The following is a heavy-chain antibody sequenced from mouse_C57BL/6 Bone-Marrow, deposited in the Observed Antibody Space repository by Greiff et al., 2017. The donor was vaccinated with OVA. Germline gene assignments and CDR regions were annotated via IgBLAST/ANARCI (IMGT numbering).Heavy chain of an antibody. Sequence: EVQLQQSGAELVRPGASVKLSCTASGFNIKDDYMHWVKQRPEQGLEWIGWIDPENGDTEYASKFQGKATITADTSSNTAYLQLSSLTSEDTAVYYCTLIYYYGSYYFDYWGQGTTLTVSS. CDR2: IDPENGDT. D-gene: IGHD1-1*01. CDR1: GFNIKDDY. V-gene: IGHV14-4*01. CDR3: TLIYYYGSYYFDY. J-gene: IGHJ2*01.